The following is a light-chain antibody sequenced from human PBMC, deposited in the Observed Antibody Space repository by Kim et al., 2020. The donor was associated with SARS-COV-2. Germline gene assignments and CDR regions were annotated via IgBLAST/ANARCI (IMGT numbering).Light chain of an antibody. Sequence: YELTQPPSVSVSPGQTASITCSGDKLGDKYACWYQQKPGQSPVLVIYQDSKRPSGIPERFSGSNSGNTATLTISGTQAMDEADYYCQAWDSSTYVFGTG. CDR3: QAWDSSTYV. V-gene: IGLV3-1*01. J-gene: IGLJ1*01. CDR1: KLGDKY. CDR2: QDS.